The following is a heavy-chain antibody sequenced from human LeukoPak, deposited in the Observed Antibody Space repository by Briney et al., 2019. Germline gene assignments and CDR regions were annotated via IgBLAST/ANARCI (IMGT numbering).Heavy chain of an antibody. D-gene: IGHD1-26*01. Sequence: GGSLRLSCAASGFTFSSYAMHWVRQAPGKGLEWVAVISYDGSNKYYADSVKGRFTISRDNSKNTLYLQMNSLRAEDTAVYYCARVRGSSGSYFYYFDYWGQGTLVTVSS. CDR3: ARVRGSSGSYFYYFDY. J-gene: IGHJ4*02. CDR1: GFTFSSYA. CDR2: ISYDGSNK. V-gene: IGHV3-30-3*01.